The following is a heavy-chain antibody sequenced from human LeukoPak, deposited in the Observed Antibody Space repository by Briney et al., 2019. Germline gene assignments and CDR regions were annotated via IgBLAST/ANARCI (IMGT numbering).Heavy chain of an antibody. CDR3: ARDSVTANTFDI. Sequence: GGSLRLSCAASGFTVSSNYMSWVRQAPGKGLEWVSVIYSGGSTYYADSVKGRFTISRDNSKNTLYLQMNSLRAEDTAVYYCARDSVTANTFDIWGQGTMVTVSS. D-gene: IGHD5-18*01. CDR2: IYSGGST. V-gene: IGHV3-66*01. CDR1: GFTVSSNY. J-gene: IGHJ3*02.